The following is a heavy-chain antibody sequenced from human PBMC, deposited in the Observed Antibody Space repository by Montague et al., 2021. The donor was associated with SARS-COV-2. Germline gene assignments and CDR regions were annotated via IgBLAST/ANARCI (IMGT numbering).Heavy chain of an antibody. CDR2: IYYSGST. D-gene: IGHD3-10*01. Sequence: SETLSLTCTVSGGSISSSSYYWGWIRQPPGKGLEWIGSIYYSGSTYYNPSLKSRVTISVDTSKNQFSLKLGSVTAADTAVYYCARREDYYGSGSYPNWGQGTLVTVSS. V-gene: IGHV4-39*01. J-gene: IGHJ4*02. CDR1: GGSISSSSYY. CDR3: ARREDYYGSGSYPN.